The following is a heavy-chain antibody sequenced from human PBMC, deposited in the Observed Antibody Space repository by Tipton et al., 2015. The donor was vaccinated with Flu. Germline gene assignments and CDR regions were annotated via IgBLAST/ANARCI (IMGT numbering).Heavy chain of an antibody. CDR2: IYYSGST. V-gene: IGHV4-59*08. CDR1: GGSISSYY. J-gene: IGHJ4*02. Sequence: TLSLTCTVSGGSISSYYWSWIRQPPGKGLEWIGYIYYSGSTYYNPSLKSRVTISVNTPKNQFSLKLSSVTAADTAVYYCARENSSGYHPFDYWGQGTLVTGSS. D-gene: IGHD3-22*01. CDR3: ARENSSGYHPFDY.